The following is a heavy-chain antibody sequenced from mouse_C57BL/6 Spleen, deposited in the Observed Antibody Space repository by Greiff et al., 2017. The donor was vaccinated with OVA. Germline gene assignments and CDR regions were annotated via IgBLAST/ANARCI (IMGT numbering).Heavy chain of an antibody. D-gene: IGHD2-3*01. Sequence: EVKLVESGGGLVKPGGSLKLSCAASGFTFSSYAMSWVRQTPEKRLEWVATISDGGSYTYYPDNVKGRFTISRDNAKNNLYLQMSHLKSEDTAMYYCAREDGVDYWGQGTSVTVSS. CDR1: GFTFSSYA. V-gene: IGHV5-4*01. J-gene: IGHJ4*01. CDR2: ISDGGSYT. CDR3: AREDGVDY.